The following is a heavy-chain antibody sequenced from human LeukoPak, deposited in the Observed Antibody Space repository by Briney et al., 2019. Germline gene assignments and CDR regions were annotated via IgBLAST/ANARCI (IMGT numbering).Heavy chain of an antibody. CDR2: IYSSGST. J-gene: IGHJ4*02. D-gene: IGHD3-3*01. CDR1: GGSLRSIGYD. V-gene: IGHV4-39*02. Sequence: SETLSLTCPVSGGSLRSIGYDWGWLLHPPGKGLEWFGSIYSSGSTYYNPSLKSRVTISVDTSKSQFSLKLSSVTAADTAVYYCAKESPMQEWFFGYFDYWGQGTLVTVSS. CDR3: AKESPMQEWFFGYFDY.